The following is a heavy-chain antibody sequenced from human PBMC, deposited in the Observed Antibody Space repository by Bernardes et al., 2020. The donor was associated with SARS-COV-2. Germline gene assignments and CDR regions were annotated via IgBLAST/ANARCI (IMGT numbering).Heavy chain of an antibody. Sequence: GGSLRLSCAASGFTFSDSAMTWVRQAPGKGLEWVSRISFTGAGTFYADSVKGRFTISRDNSKNTLYLQMDSLRAEDTAVYYCAKGGARTTGYFDYWGQGTLVTVSS. D-gene: IGHD1-1*01. CDR1: GFTFSDSA. V-gene: IGHV3-23*01. CDR2: ISFTGAGT. CDR3: AKGGARTTGYFDY. J-gene: IGHJ4*02.